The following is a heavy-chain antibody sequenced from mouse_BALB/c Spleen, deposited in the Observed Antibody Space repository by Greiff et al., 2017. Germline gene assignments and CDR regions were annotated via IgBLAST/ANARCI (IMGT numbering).Heavy chain of an antibody. CDR1: GYTFTDYA. CDR3: ARWGGYDDESDY. J-gene: IGHJ2*01. D-gene: IGHD2-2*01. CDR2: ISTYYGDA. Sequence: QVQLQQSGAELVRPGVSVKISCKGSGYTFTDYAMHWVKQSHAKSLEWIGVISTYYGDASYNQKFKGKATMTVDKSSSTAYMELARLTSEDTAIYYSARWGGYDDESDYWGQGTTLTVSS. V-gene: IGHV1S137*01.